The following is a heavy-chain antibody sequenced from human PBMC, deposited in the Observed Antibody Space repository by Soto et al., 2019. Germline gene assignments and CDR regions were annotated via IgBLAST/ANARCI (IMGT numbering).Heavy chain of an antibody. D-gene: IGHD3-10*01. V-gene: IGHV4-34*01. CDR3: ARGGPYYYGSGSYRGV. J-gene: IGHJ6*04. CDR1: GGSFSGYY. CDR2: INHSGST. Sequence: SETLSLTCAVYGGSFSGYYWSWIRQPPGKGLDWIGEINHSGSTNYNPSLKSRVTISVDTSKNQFSLKLSSVTAADTAVYYCARGGPYYYGSGSYRGVWGKGTTVTVSS.